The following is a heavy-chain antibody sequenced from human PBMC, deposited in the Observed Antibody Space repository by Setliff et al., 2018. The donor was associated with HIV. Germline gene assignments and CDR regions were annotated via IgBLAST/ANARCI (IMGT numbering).Heavy chain of an antibody. J-gene: IGHJ4*02. D-gene: IGHD6-13*01. CDR3: VRDTEVSSSWSFDY. CDR1: GFTFSNYW. V-gene: IGHV3-23*01. Sequence: GGSLSLSCAASGFTFSNYWMTWVRQAPGTGLEWIATISGGGGSKYYADSVKGRFTISRDNSKNTIFLQMNGLRGDDTAIYYCVRDTEVSSSWSFDYWGQGTLVTVSS. CDR2: ISGGGGSK.